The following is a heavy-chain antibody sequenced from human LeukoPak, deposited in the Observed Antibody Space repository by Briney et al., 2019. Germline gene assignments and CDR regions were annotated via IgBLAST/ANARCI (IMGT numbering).Heavy chain of an antibody. CDR3: ARDVAPRGYSSSWYDWFDP. Sequence: ASVKVFCKACGYTFTSYYMHWVRQAPGQGREWMGIINPSGGSTSYAQKLQRRVTMTRDTSTSTVYIELSSLRSEDTDVYYCARDVAPRGYSSSWYDWFDPWGQGTLVTVSS. D-gene: IGHD6-13*01. V-gene: IGHV1-46*04. J-gene: IGHJ5*02. CDR2: INPSGGST. CDR1: GYTFTSYY.